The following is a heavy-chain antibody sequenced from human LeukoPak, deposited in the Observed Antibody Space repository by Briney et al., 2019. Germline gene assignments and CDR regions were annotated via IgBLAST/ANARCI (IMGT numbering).Heavy chain of an antibody. CDR3: ARVIGWSLFDC. D-gene: IGHD2-15*01. CDR1: GFTFSSYS. Sequence: GGSLRLSCAASGFTFSSYSMNWVRQAPGRGLEWVSAVRGSGTDTYYADSVKGRFTISRDNSKNTLYLQMSDLRAEDTAVYYCARVIGWSLFDCWGQGTLVTVSS. V-gene: IGHV3-21*01. CDR2: VRGSGTDT. J-gene: IGHJ4*02.